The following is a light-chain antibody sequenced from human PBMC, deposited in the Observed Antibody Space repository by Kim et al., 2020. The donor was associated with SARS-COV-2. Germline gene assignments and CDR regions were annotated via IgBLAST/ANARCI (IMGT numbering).Light chain of an antibody. CDR3: QHCNTYWT. Sequence: DIQMTQSPSTLSASVGDRVTITCRASQSISSWLAWYQQKPGKAPKLLIYKASNLESGVPSRFSGSGSGTEFTLTISSLQPDDFATYYCQHCNTYWTLGQGTKVEIK. V-gene: IGKV1-5*03. CDR2: KAS. J-gene: IGKJ1*01. CDR1: QSISSW.